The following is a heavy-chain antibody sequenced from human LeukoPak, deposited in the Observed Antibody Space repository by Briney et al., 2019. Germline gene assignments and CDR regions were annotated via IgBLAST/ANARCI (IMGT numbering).Heavy chain of an antibody. V-gene: IGHV3-30-3*01. CDR1: GFTFSSYA. Sequence: PGGSLRLSCAASGFTFSSYAMHWVRQAPGKGLEWVAVISYDGSNKYYADSVKGRFTISRDNSKNTLYLQMNSLRAEDTAVYYCAKVEGASKASVYWGQGALVTVSS. D-gene: IGHD1-1*01. CDR3: AKVEGASKASVY. CDR2: ISYDGSNK. J-gene: IGHJ4*02.